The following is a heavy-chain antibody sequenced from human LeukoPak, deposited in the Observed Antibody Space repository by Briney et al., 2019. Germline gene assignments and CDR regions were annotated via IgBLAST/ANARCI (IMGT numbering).Heavy chain of an antibody. D-gene: IGHD1-26*01. J-gene: IGHJ3*02. Sequence: GASVKVSCKPSGYTFTTYDINWVRQATGQGLEWMGWMNPSSGYTGYAQKFQGRVTISRNTSISTAYMELSSLSSEDTAVYYCARTGATTDAFDISGQGTMVTVSS. CDR2: MNPSSGYT. V-gene: IGHV1-8*03. CDR3: ARTGATTDAFDI. CDR1: GYTFTTYD.